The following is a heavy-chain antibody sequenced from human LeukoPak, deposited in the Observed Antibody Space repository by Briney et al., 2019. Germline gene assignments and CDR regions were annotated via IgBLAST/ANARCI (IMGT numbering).Heavy chain of an antibody. CDR1: GFTFSNYG. V-gene: IGHV3-33*01. CDR3: ARSRWGVVLTGNDAFDI. J-gene: IGHJ3*02. D-gene: IGHD3-10*01. CDR2: IYYDGSKK. Sequence: GGSLRLSCATSGFTFSNYGMHWVRQAPGKGLEWVAIIYYDGSKKNYADSVRGRFTISRDNSKNTLYLQMNSLRVEDTAVYYCARSRWGVVLTGNDAFDIWGQGTVVTVSS.